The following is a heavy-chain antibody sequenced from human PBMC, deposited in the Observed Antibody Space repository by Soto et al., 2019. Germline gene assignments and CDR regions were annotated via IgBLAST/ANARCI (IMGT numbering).Heavy chain of an antibody. CDR2: ISPGGDRI. J-gene: IGHJ4*02. CDR1: GFMFDSYA. D-gene: IGHD6-19*01. Sequence: EVQLVESGGGLVQPGGSLRLSCVASGFMFDSYAMNWVRQAPGKGLEWVSYISPGGDRIYYAESLTGRITISRDNARSSLSLQMTILSEEDTAVYYCTKSADSAGWGVDFWGQGTLVTVSS. CDR3: TKSADSAGWGVDF. V-gene: IGHV3-48*02.